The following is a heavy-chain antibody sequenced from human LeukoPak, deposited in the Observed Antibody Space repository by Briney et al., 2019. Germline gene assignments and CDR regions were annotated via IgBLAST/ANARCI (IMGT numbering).Heavy chain of an antibody. D-gene: IGHD4-17*01. CDR1: GFTFSSYT. Sequence: GGSLRLSCAASGFTFSSYTMNWVRQAPGKGLQWVSAISGNTYYADSVKGRFTISRDNSKNTLYLQMNNLRAEDTAVYYCAKDLYGDYFDYWGQGTLVTVSS. V-gene: IGHV3-23*01. J-gene: IGHJ4*02. CDR2: ISGNT. CDR3: AKDLYGDYFDY.